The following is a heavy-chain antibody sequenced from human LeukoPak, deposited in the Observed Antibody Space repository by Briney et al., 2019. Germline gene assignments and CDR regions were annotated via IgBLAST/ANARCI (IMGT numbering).Heavy chain of an antibody. CDR1: GGPISSSRYY. CDR3: ARHPPYSSSWFPFDP. D-gene: IGHD6-13*01. V-gene: IGHV4-39*01. J-gene: IGHJ5*02. Sequence: PSETLSLTCTVSGGPISSSRYYWGWIRQPPVKGLEWIGNIYYSGLTYYNPSLKSRVTVSVDTSKNQFSLKLSSVTAADTAVYFCARHPPYSSSWFPFDPWGQGALVAVSS. CDR2: IYYSGLT.